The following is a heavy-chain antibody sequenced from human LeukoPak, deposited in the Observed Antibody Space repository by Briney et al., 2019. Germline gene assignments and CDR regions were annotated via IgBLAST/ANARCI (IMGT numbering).Heavy chain of an antibody. J-gene: IGHJ6*02. CDR2: IYHSGST. V-gene: IGHV4-30-2*01. CDR1: GGSINSGGYS. CDR3: ARDRTGPYYYGMDV. Sequence: PSETLSLTCAVAGGSINSGGYSWSWIRQPPGKGLEWIGYIYHSGSTYYNPSLKSRVTISVDRSKNQFSLKLSSVTAADTAVYYCARDRTGPYYYGMDVWGQGTTVTVSS.